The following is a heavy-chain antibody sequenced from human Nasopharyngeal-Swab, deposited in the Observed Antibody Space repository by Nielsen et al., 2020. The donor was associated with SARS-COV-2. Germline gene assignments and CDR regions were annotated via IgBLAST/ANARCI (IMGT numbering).Heavy chain of an antibody. Sequence: GESLKISCAASGLTVSNNYISWVRQAPGKGLEWVSLIHSDGSTYYADSVKGRFTISRDNAKNSLYLQMNSLRAEDTAVYYCARDPASYGYFDYWGQGTLVTVSS. V-gene: IGHV3-53*01. D-gene: IGHD5-18*01. CDR3: ARDPASYGYFDY. CDR2: IHSDGST. CDR1: GLTVSNNY. J-gene: IGHJ4*02.